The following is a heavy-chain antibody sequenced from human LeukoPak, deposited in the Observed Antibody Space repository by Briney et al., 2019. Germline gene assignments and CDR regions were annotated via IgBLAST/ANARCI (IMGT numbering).Heavy chain of an antibody. Sequence: SETLFLTCTASGGSISSYYWSWIRQPPGKGLEWIGYIYYSGSTNYNPSLKSRVTISVDTSKNQFSLKLSSVTAADTAGNCCASCSPLGCSGGSCPVDYWGQGTLVTVSS. D-gene: IGHD2-15*01. V-gene: IGHV4-59*01. CDR3: ASCSPLGCSGGSCPVDY. CDR1: GGSISSYY. CDR2: IYYSGST. J-gene: IGHJ4*02.